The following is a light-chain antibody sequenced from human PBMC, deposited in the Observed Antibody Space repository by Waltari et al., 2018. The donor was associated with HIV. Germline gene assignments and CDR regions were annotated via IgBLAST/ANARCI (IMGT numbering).Light chain of an antibody. CDR2: YGS. Sequence: SYVLTQPPSVSVAPGETARITCGGNNIGGKSVHWYQQKPGQAPVLLIFYGSDRPPGIPGRFSGSNSGNTATLTISRVEAGDEADYYCQVWDRSSDHWVFGGGTKLPVL. CDR3: QVWDRSSDHWV. V-gene: IGLV3-21*04. CDR1: NIGGKS. J-gene: IGLJ3*02.